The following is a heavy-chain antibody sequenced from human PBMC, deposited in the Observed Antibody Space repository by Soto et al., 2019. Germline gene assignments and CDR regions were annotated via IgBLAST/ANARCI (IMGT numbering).Heavy chain of an antibody. CDR3: ARSYCISPSCYNMDFDY. D-gene: IGHD2-2*01. CDR2: ISYDGSNK. Sequence: QVQLVESGGGVVQPGRSLRLSCAASGFTFSSYAMHWVRQAPGKGLEWVAVISYDGSNKYYADSVKGRFTISRDNSKNTLYLQMNSLRAEDTAVYYCARSYCISPSCYNMDFDYWGQGTLVTVSS. CDR1: GFTFSSYA. J-gene: IGHJ4*02. V-gene: IGHV3-30-3*01.